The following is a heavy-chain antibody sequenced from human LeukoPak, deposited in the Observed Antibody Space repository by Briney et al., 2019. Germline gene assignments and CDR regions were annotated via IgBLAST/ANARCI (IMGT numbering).Heavy chain of an antibody. CDR2: IYYSGST. J-gene: IGHJ4*02. CDR1: GGSISSSSYY. V-gene: IGHV4-39*01. D-gene: IGHD3-22*01. Sequence: PSETLSLTCTVSGGSISSSSYYWGWIRQPPGKGLEWIGSIYYSGSTYYNPSLKSRVTISVDTSKNQFSLKLSSVTAADTAVYYCARRGEDYYDSSDYFDYWGQGTLVTVSS. CDR3: ARRGEDYYDSSDYFDY.